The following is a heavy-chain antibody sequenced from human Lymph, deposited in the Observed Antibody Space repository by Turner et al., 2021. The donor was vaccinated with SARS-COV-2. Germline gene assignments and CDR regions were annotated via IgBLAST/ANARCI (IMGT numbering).Heavy chain of an antibody. CDR2: INHNGST. V-gene: IGHV4-34*01. CDR3: ARLNPPGMGGGDWFDP. J-gene: IGHJ5*02. Sequence: QVQLQQWGAGLLKPSETLSLTCAVYGGSFSGYYWSWIRQPPGKGLEWIGGINHNGSTNYSPSLKGRVTISVDTSKNHFSLKLSSVTAADTAVYYCARLNPPGMGGGDWFDPWGQGTLVTVSS. CDR1: GGSFSGYY. D-gene: IGHD2-21*01.